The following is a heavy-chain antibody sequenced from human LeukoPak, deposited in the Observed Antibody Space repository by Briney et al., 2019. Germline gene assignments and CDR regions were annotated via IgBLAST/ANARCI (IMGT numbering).Heavy chain of an antibody. CDR2: ISSSSSYI. Sequence: PGGSLRLSCAASGFTFSDYYMSWIRQAPGKGLEWVSYISSSSSYIYYADSVKGRFTISRDNAKNSLYLQMNSLRAEDTAVYYCARDGIATPSIVVVTAPFDPWGQGTLVTVSS. CDR1: GFTFSDYY. CDR3: ARDGIATPSIVVVTAPFDP. V-gene: IGHV3-11*06. D-gene: IGHD2-21*02. J-gene: IGHJ5*02.